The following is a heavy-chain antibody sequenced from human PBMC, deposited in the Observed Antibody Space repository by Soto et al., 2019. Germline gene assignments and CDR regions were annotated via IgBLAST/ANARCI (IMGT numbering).Heavy chain of an antibody. J-gene: IGHJ5*02. CDR2: ISPKKGNT. D-gene: IGHD3-3*01. CDR3: ATSYDSGFDP. Sequence: QLLQSGAEVKKPGASVKVSCKASGYSFSTYDISWLRQAPGQGLEWMGRISPKKGNTDYAQKFQDRVTMTADTSSRTAYMDLRGLRSDDTAIYYCATSYDSGFDPWGEGTLVTVSS. CDR1: GYSFSTYD. V-gene: IGHV1-18*04.